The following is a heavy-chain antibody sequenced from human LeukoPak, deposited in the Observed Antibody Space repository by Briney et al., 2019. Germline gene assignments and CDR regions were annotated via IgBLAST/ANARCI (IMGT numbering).Heavy chain of an antibody. Sequence: SETLSLTCTVSGDSINSYYSSWIRQPPGKGLEWLGYISYSGTTNYNPSLKSRVTISEDTPQNQLSLKQSSVTTADTAIYLCGKEGWWNGGGFDVWGQGTMVTVSS. V-gene: IGHV4-59*12. CDR3: GKEGWWNGGGFDV. D-gene: IGHD1-1*01. CDR2: ISYSGTT. J-gene: IGHJ3*01. CDR1: GDSINSYY.